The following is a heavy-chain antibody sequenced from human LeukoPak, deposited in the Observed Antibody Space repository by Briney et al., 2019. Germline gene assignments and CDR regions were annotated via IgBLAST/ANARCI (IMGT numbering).Heavy chain of an antibody. V-gene: IGHV4-59*07. Sequence: SDTLSLTCPVSGGSIINYYWNWIRQPPGKGLEWIGQIYYRGSTNYNPSLKSRVTISVDTSKNQFSLKLSSVTAADTAIYYCARGRGGFYYFDYWGLGTMVTVTS. CDR1: GGSIINYY. CDR2: IYYRGST. CDR3: ARGRGGFYYFDY. D-gene: IGHD2-15*01. J-gene: IGHJ4*02.